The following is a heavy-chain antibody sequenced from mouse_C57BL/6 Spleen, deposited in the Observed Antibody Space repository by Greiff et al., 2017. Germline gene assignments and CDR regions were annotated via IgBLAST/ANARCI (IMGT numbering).Heavy chain of an antibody. CDR2: IYPRDGST. J-gene: IGHJ2*01. V-gene: IGHV1-78*01. CDR1: SYTFTDHT. Sequence: VQLQQSDAELVKPGASVKISCKVSSYTFTDHTIHWMKQRPEQGLEWIGYIYPRDGSTKYNEKFKGKATLTADKSSSTAYMQLNSLTSEDSAVYFCARGGPQLGPYFDYWGQGTTLTVSS. D-gene: IGHD4-1*02. CDR3: ARGGPQLGPYFDY.